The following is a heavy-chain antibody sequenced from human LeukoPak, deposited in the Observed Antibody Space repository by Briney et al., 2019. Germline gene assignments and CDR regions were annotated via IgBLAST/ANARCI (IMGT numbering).Heavy chain of an antibody. Sequence: GGSLRLSCAASGFTFYYSAMTWVRQAPEKGLEWVSTINTGDITFYSNSVKGRFTISRDNSKNALFLQMNSLRAEDTAIYYCVKGGFTYYDDWGQGTLVTVSS. CDR3: VKGGFTYYDD. CDR1: GFTFYYSA. J-gene: IGHJ4*02. V-gene: IGHV3-23*01. D-gene: IGHD3-22*01. CDR2: INTGDIT.